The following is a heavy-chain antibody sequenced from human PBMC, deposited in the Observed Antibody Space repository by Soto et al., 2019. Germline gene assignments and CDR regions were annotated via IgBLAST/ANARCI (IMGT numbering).Heavy chain of an antibody. CDR1: GGTFSSYA. J-gene: IGHJ4*02. CDR3: ARGGDGYYQYYFDY. D-gene: IGHD3-3*01. V-gene: IGHV1-69*13. Sequence: GASVKVSCKASGGTFSSYAISWVRQAPGQGLEWMGGIIPIFGTANYAQKFQGRVTITADESTSTAYMELSSLRSEDTAVYYCARGGDGYYQYYFDYWGQGTLVTVSS. CDR2: IIPIFGTA.